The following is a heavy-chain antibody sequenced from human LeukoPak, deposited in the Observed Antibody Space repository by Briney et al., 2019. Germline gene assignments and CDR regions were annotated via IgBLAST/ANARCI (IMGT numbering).Heavy chain of an antibody. V-gene: IGHV3-30*04. CDR3: ARESRDTAMATDY. CDR1: TFTFSSYT. CDR2: ISYDGRNK. J-gene: IGHJ4*02. D-gene: IGHD5-18*01. Sequence: PGGSLRLSCAASTFTFSSYTMHWVRQAPGKGLDWVAVISYDGRNKYYGDSVKGRFTISRGNSKNTLYLQMNSLRPEDTAIYYCARESRDTAMATDYWGQGTLVTVSS.